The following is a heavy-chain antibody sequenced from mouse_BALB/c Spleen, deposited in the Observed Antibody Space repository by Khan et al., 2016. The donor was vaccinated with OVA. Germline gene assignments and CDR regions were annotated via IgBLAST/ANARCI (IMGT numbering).Heavy chain of an antibody. Sequence: EVMLVESGGDLVQTGGSLKLSCAASGFTFSSYTMSWVRQTPEKRLEWVAFISNGGSNAYYPDTVKCRFTISRDNAKNTLYLQMSSLKSEDTAMXYCARTLSTGYDYYKEHWGQGTSVTVSS. CDR2: ISNGGSNA. J-gene: IGHJ4*01. CDR1: GFTFSSYT. D-gene: IGHD1-1*02. CDR3: ARTLSTGYDYYKEH. V-gene: IGHV5-12-2*01.